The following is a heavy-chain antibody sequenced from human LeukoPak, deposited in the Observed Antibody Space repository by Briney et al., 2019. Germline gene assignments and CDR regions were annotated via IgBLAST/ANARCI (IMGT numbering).Heavy chain of an antibody. V-gene: IGHV4-34*01. CDR2: INHSGST. J-gene: IGHJ4*02. CDR3: ARKAYNWNYRFHFDY. D-gene: IGHD1-7*01. CDR1: GGSFSGYY. Sequence: PSETLSLTCAVYGGSFSGYYWSWIRQPPGKGLEWIGEINHSGSTNYNPSLKSRVTISVDTSKNQFSLKLSSVTAADTAVYYCARKAYNWNYRFHFDYWGQGTLVTVSS.